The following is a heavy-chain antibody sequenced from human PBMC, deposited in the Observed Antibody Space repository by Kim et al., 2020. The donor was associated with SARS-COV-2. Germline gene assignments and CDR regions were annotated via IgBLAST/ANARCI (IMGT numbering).Heavy chain of an antibody. V-gene: IGHV3-72*01. CDR1: GFTVSDHA. Sequence: GGSLRLSCAASGFTVSDHAMDWVRQTPGKGLEWIGRIRGKSNSYSTEYAASVKGRFIVSRDDSGDSLYLQMNSLKTEDTAVYYCARRPSGTSYSDFWGQGTLVTVSS. CDR3: ARRPSGTSYSDF. D-gene: IGHD1-26*01. CDR2: IRGKSNSYST. J-gene: IGHJ4*02.